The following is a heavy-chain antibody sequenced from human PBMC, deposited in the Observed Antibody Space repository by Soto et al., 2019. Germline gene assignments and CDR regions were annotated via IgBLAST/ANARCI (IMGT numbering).Heavy chain of an antibody. CDR3: AAGGGLPRYY. CDR1: GGSFSGYY. J-gene: IGHJ4*02. Sequence: SETLSLTCAVYGGSFSGYYWNWIRQPPGKGLEWIGEINHSGSTYYNPSLKSRVTISVDRSKNQFSLKLSSVTAADTAVYYCAAGGGLPRYYWGQGTLVTVSS. V-gene: IGHV4-34*01. CDR2: INHSGST. D-gene: IGHD5-12*01.